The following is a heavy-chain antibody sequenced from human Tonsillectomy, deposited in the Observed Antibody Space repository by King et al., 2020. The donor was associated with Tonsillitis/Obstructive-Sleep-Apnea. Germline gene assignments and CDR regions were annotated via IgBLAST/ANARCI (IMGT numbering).Heavy chain of an antibody. J-gene: IGHJ6*03. CDR3: TTDTRAGWFPSVDYMDV. Sequence: VQLVESGGGLVKPGGSLRLSCAASGFTFSNAWMNWVRQAPGKGLEWVGRIRNKIDGGTADYAAPVKGRFTISRVDSKNTLYLQMNSLKTEDTAVYYCTTDTRAGWFPSVDYMDVWAKGPRSPSP. V-gene: IGHV3-15*01. CDR1: GFTFSNAW. CDR2: IRNKIDGGTA. D-gene: IGHD6-19*01.